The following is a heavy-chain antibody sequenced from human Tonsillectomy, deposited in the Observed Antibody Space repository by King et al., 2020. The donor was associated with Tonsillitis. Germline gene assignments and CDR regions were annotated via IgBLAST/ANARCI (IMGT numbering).Heavy chain of an antibody. CDR1: GFTFSNAW. Sequence: VQLVESGGGLVKPGGSLRLSCAASGFTFSNAWMSWVRQDPGKGLEWVGRIKSKTDGGTTDYAAPVKGRFTISRDDSKNTLYLQMNSLKTEDTAVYYCTTEGGYSGYDGYYYYYGMDVWGQGTTVTVSS. CDR2: IKSKTDGGTT. CDR3: TTEGGYSGYDGYYYYYGMDV. V-gene: IGHV3-15*01. D-gene: IGHD5-12*01. J-gene: IGHJ6*02.